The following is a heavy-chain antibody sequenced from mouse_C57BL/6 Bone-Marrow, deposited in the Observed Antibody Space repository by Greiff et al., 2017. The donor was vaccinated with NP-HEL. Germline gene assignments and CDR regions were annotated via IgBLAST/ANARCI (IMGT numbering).Heavy chain of an antibody. V-gene: IGHV1-54*01. J-gene: IGHJ2*01. CDR1: GYAFTNYL. Sequence: QVQLQQSGAELVRPGTSVKVSCKASGYAFTNYLIEWVKQRPGQGLEWIGVINPGSGGTNYNEKFKGKATLTADKSSSTAYMQLSSLTSEDSAVYFCARWAPGDYWGQGTTLTVSS. CDR3: ARWAPGDY. CDR2: INPGSGGT.